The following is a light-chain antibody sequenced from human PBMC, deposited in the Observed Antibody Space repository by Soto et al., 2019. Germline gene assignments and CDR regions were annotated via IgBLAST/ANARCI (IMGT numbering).Light chain of an antibody. J-gene: IGLJ1*01. CDR2: SNN. CDR3: ATWDDSLNGRV. Sequence: QPVLTQPASGSRIPGQRVTITCSGSSSNIGGNTVNWYQQLPGMAPKLLIYSNNQRPSGVPDRFSGSKSGTSASLAISGLQSEDEADYYCATWDDSLNGRVFGTGTKVTVL. CDR1: SSNIGGNT. V-gene: IGLV1-44*01.